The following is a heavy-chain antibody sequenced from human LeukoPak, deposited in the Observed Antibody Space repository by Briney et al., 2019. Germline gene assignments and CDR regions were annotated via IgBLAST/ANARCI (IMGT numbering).Heavy chain of an antibody. D-gene: IGHD6-13*01. CDR1: GFTFSSYS. J-gene: IGHJ3*02. CDR3: ARDLAPFIAAADAFDI. V-gene: IGHV3-21*01. CDR2: ISSSSSYI. Sequence: GGSLRLSCAAPGFTFSSYSMNWVRQAPGKGLEWVSSISSSSSYIYYADSVKGRFTISRDNAKNSLYLQMNSLRAEDTAVYYCARDLAPFIAAADAFDIWGQGTMVTVSS.